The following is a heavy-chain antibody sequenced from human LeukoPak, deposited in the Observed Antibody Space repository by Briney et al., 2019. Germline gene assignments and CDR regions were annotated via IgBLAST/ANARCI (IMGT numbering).Heavy chain of an antibody. Sequence: ASVRVSCKASGYTFTSYGISWVRQAPGQGLEWMGWINTYNGNTNYAEKIQGRVTMTTDTSTSTAYMDLRSLRSDDTAVYYCARDPSLIVGATISFFDYWGQGTLVTVSS. V-gene: IGHV1-18*01. CDR3: ARDPSLIVGATISFFDY. J-gene: IGHJ4*02. CDR1: GYTFTSYG. CDR2: INTYNGNT. D-gene: IGHD1-26*01.